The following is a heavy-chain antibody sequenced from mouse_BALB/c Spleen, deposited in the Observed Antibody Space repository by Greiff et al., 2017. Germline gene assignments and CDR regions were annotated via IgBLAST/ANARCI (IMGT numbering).Heavy chain of an antibody. Sequence: EVHLVESGGGLVQPGESLKLSCESNEYEFPSHDMSWVRKTPDKRLELVATINSNGGSTYYPDSVKGRFTISRDNAKNTLYLQMSSLKSEDTAMYYCARGGGSSYWYFDVWGAGTTVTVSS. CDR3: ARGGGSSYWYFDV. CDR2: INSNGGST. CDR1: EYEFPSHD. D-gene: IGHD1-1*01. J-gene: IGHJ1*01. V-gene: IGHV5-2*01.